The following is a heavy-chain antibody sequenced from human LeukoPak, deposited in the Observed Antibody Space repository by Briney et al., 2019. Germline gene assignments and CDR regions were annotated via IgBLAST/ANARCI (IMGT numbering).Heavy chain of an antibody. CDR3: ANCYDSSGFFAY. Sequence: ASVKVSCKGSGYTFTKYAISWVRQAPGQGLEYMGWIDTNTGNPTYAQGFTGRFVFSLDTSVSTAYLQISSPKAEDSAIYFCANCYDSSGFFAYWGQGTLVTVSS. CDR2: IDTNTGNP. V-gene: IGHV7-4-1*02. D-gene: IGHD3-22*01. CDR1: GYTFTKYA. J-gene: IGHJ4*02.